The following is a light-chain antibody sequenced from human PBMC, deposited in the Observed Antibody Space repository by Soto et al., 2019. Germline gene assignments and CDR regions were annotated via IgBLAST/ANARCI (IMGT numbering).Light chain of an antibody. CDR3: QHYGSSPFT. CDR1: QSVSSSY. Sequence: EIVLTQSPGTLSLSPGERATLSCRASQSVSSSYLAWYQQKPGQAPRLLIYGASSRATGIPDRFSGSGSGTDFTLTISRLEPEDFAVYYCQHYGSSPFTFGQGTKVDI. CDR2: GAS. V-gene: IGKV3-20*01. J-gene: IGKJ1*01.